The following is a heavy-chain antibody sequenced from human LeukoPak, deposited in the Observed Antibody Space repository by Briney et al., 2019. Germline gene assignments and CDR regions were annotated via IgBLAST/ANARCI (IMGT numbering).Heavy chain of an antibody. CDR1: GFTFSSYG. CDR3: ARDRGLGNFDY. Sequence: GRSLRLSCAASGFTFSSYGMHWVRQAPGKGLEWVAVIWYDGSNKYYADSVKGRFTISRDNSKNTLYLQMNSLGAEDTAVYYCARDRGLGNFDYWGQGTLVTVSS. J-gene: IGHJ4*02. CDR2: IWYDGSNK. V-gene: IGHV3-33*01. D-gene: IGHD3-10*01.